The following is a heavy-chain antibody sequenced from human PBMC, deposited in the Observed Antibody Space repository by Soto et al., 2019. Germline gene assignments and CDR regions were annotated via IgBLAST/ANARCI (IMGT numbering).Heavy chain of an antibody. CDR1: GYTLSNYG. D-gene: IGHD2-2*01. J-gene: IGHJ4*02. CDR2: ISAYNGNT. V-gene: IGHV1-18*01. Sequence: ASVKVSCTASGYTLSNYGITWVRQAPGQGLEWMGWISAYNGNTNYAQKLQGRVTMTTDTSTSTAYMELRSLRSDDTAVYYCARGGHCSTSYYGMFDFWGQGALVTVSS. CDR3: ARGGHCSTSYYGMFDF.